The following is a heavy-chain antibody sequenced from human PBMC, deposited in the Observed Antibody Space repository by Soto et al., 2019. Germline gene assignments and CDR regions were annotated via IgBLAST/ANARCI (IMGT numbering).Heavy chain of an antibody. J-gene: IGHJ4*02. CDR3: ARAELSSTSCYDY. V-gene: IGHV1-8*01. CDR1: GYTFTSYD. D-gene: IGHD2-2*01. CDR2: MNPNSGNT. Sequence: ASVKVSCKASGYTFTSYDINWVRQDTGQGLEWMGWMNPNSGNTGYAQKFQGRVTMTRNTSISTAYMEPSSLRSEDTAVYYCARAELSSTSCYDYWGQGTLVTVSS.